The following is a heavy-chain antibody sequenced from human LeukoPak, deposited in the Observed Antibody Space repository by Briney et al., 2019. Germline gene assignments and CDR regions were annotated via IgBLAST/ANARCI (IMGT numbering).Heavy chain of an antibody. D-gene: IGHD1-26*01. V-gene: IGHV4-39*01. CDR2: ISYSGST. CDR3: ARGEQPFAEYFQH. J-gene: IGHJ1*01. CDR1: GGSFSSSSYY. Sequence: SETLSLTCTVSGGSFSSSSYYWGWIRQPPGKGLEWIGSISYSGSTYYNPSLKSRVTISVDTSKNQFSLKLSSVTAADTAVYYCARGEQPFAEYFQHWGQGTLVTVSS.